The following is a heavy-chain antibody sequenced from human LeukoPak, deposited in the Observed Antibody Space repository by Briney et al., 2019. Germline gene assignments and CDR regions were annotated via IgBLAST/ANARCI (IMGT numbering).Heavy chain of an antibody. CDR2: FHPETGEP. J-gene: IGHJ5*02. CDR3: ATDRGYSGYLGFDP. Sequence: ASVKVSCKVSGYTLNELSVHWVRQAPGKGLEWMGGFHPETGEPIYSQKFQGRVTMTEDTSTDTAYMELSSPRSEDTAVYYCATDRGYSGYLGFDPWGQGTLVTVSS. V-gene: IGHV1-24*01. CDR1: GYTLNELS. D-gene: IGHD5-12*01.